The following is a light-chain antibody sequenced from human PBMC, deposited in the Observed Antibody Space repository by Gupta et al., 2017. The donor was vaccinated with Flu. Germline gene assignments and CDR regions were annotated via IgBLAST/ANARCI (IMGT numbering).Light chain of an antibody. V-gene: IGKV1-33*01. J-gene: IGKJ4*01. CDR3: QQYDNLLLT. CDR2: DAS. CDR1: QDISNY. Sequence: DIELTPSPSSLSASVGERVTITCQASQDISNYLNWYQQKPGEAPKLLIYDASNVETGAPSRFSGSGSGTDFTFTISLLQPEDIATYYCQQYDNLLLTFGGGTKVEIK.